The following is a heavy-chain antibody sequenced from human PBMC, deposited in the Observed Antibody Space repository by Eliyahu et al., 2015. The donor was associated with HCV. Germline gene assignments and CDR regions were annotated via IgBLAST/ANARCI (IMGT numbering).Heavy chain of an antibody. CDR1: GFTFSGHW. J-gene: IGHJ4*02. V-gene: IGHV3-7*01. Sequence: EVYLVESGGGLVQPGGSLRLSCVASGFTFSGHWMNWVRQRPGKGLEGLANINEDGSDMYYVDSVRGRFTISRDNAKNSVYLQINNLRPEDTAIYYCARVRAYSACDSLDYWGQGTLVTVSS. D-gene: IGHD5-12*01. CDR3: ARVRAYSACDSLDY. CDR2: INEDGSDM.